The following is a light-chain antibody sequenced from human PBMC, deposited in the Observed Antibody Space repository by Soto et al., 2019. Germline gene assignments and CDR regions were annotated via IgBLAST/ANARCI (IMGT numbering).Light chain of an antibody. CDR3: QQYSAWPLT. CDR1: QSVRSN. V-gene: IGKV3-15*01. Sequence: EIVMTQSPATLSVSPGERATLFCRASQSVRSNFLAWYQQKPGQAPRLLIYGASTRATGVPARFSGSGSGTEFTRTISSLQSEDFAVYYCQQYSAWPLTFGGGTKVEIK. J-gene: IGKJ4*01. CDR2: GAS.